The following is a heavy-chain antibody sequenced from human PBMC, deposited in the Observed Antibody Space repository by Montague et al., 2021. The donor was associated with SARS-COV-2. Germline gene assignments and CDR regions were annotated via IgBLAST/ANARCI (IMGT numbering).Heavy chain of an antibody. V-gene: IGHV6-1*01. Sequence: CAISGDSVAGHSPRWDWLTHSLSRRLEWLGRPYYKSKWYNDYAVSVRGRVTINPDTSKNQFSLQLNSVTPEDTAIYYCTSGREGNYNVMDVWGQGTTVTVSS. CDR3: TSGREGNYNVMDV. D-gene: IGHD1-1*01. CDR2: PYYKSKWYN. J-gene: IGHJ6*02. CDR1: GDSVAGHSPR.